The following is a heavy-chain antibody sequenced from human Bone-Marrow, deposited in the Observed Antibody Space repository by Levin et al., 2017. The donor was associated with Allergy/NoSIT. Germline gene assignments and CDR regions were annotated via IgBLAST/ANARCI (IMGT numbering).Heavy chain of an antibody. CDR3: ARDKWGRIVAGGYFEY. V-gene: IGHV3-30*04. D-gene: IGHD6-13*01. CDR2: ISSDGTGNYK. Sequence: GESLKISCAASGFTFSDYTMHWVRQTPDKTLEWVAVISSDGTGNYKYYADSVKGRFTISRDTSQNTLSLQMDSLRVEDTAVYYCARDKWGRIVAGGYFEYWGRGTLVTVSS. CDR1: GFTFSDYT. J-gene: IGHJ4*02.